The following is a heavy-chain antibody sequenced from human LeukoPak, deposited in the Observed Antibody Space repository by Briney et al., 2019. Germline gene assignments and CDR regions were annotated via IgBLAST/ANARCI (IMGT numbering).Heavy chain of an antibody. J-gene: IGHJ5*02. D-gene: IGHD1-20*01. CDR3: ARGYNWNEGEVYWFDP. CDR2: ISSSSSYI. CDR1: GFTFSGYN. V-gene: IGHV3-21*01. Sequence: GGSLRLSCAASGFTFSGYNMNWVSQAPGKGLEWVSSISSSSSYIYYADSVKGRFTISRDNAKNSLYLQMNSLRAEDTAVYYCARGYNWNEGEVYWFDPWGQGTLVTVSS.